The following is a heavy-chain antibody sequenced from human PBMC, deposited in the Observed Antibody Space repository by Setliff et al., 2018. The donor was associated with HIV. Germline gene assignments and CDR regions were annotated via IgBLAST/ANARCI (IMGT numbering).Heavy chain of an antibody. CDR2: FIPILGKV. CDR1: GISFSSYP. V-gene: IGHV1-69*10. Sequence: GASVKVSCKASGISFSSYPISWVRQAPGQGLEWMGVFIPILGKVHYAQKFQGRVTITADESTSTAYMGLSSLRSEDTAVYYCAGDRGGVGYNPSYYFDYWGQGTLVTVSS. CDR3: AGDRGGVGYNPSYYFDY. J-gene: IGHJ4*02. D-gene: IGHD3-16*01.